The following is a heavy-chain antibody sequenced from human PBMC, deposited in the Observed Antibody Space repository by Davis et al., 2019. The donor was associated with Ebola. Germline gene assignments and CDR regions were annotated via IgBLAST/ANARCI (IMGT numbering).Heavy chain of an antibody. CDR1: GFTFSDYY. Sequence: GESLKISCAASGFTFSDYYMSWIRQAPGKGLEWVSYISSSAFIYYADSVKGRFTVSRDNAKNSLSLQMNSLRAEDTAVYYCAGGESGWDASDIWGRGTMVTVSS. CDR2: ISSSAFI. CDR3: AGGESGWDASDI. V-gene: IGHV3-69-1*02. D-gene: IGHD6-19*01. J-gene: IGHJ3*02.